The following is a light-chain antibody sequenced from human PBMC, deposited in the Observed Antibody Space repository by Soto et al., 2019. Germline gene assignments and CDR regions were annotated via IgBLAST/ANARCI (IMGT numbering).Light chain of an antibody. J-gene: IGKJ5*01. CDR1: QSVSNNY. CDR2: GAS. Sequence: EIVLTQSPGTLSLSPGERATLSCRASQSVSNNYLAWYQQKPGQAPRLLIYGASNRATGIPDRFSGSGSGTDFTLTISRLEPEDFAVYYCQQYYTWPLTFGQGTRLEIK. V-gene: IGKV3-20*01. CDR3: QQYYTWPLT.